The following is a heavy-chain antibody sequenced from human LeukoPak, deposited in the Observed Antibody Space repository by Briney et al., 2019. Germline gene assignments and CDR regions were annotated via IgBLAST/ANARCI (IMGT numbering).Heavy chain of an antibody. D-gene: IGHD2-15*01. Sequence: PSETLSLTCTVSGGSISSYYWSWIRQPPGKGLEWIEYIYYSGSTKYNPSLKSRVTISVDTSKNQFSLKLSSVTAADTAVYYCARHVGYCSGRSCYGVALDIWGQGTMVTVS. CDR2: IYYSGST. CDR3: ARHVGYCSGRSCYGVALDI. CDR1: GGSISSYY. J-gene: IGHJ3*02. V-gene: IGHV4-59*08.